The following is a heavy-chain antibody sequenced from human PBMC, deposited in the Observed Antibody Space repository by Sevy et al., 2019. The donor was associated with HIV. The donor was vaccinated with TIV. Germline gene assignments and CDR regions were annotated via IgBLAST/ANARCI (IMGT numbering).Heavy chain of an antibody. J-gene: IGHJ4*02. CDR2: ISSSSSTI. Sequence: GGSLRLSCAASGFTVSSYSMNWVRQAPGKGLEWVSYISSSSSTIYYADSVKGRFTISRDNAKNSLYLQMNSLRAEDTAVYYCARPITGTTWGSNYWGQGTLVTVSS. V-gene: IGHV3-48*01. CDR3: ARPITGTTWGSNY. D-gene: IGHD1-7*01. CDR1: GFTVSSYS.